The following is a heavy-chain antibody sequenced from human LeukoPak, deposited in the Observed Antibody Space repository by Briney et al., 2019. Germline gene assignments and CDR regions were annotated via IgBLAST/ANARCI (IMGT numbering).Heavy chain of an antibody. J-gene: IGHJ4*02. CDR1: GDSISSFY. CDR3: ARDPGSSWPYYFDY. CDR2: IYTSGST. D-gene: IGHD6-13*01. Sequence: SETLSLTCTVSGDSISSFYWSWIRQPAGKGLEWIGHIYTSGSTNYSPSLKSRVTISVDTSKNQFSLKLSSVTAADTAVYYCARDPGSSWPYYFDYWGLGTLVTVSS. V-gene: IGHV4-4*07.